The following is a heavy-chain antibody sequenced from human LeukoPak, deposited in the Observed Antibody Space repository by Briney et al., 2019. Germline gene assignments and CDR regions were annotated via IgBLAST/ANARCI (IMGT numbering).Heavy chain of an antibody. CDR2: ISAYIGNT. V-gene: IGHV1-18*01. CDR1: GYTFTSYG. CDR3: ARDWARWGYYDSSGKKFDY. Sequence: ASVKVSCKASGYTFTSYGISWVRQAPGQGLEWMGWISAYIGNTNYAQKLQGRVTMTTDTSTNTAYMEMRSLRSDDTAVYYCARDWARWGYYDSSGKKFDYWGQGTLVTVSS. J-gene: IGHJ4*02. D-gene: IGHD3-22*01.